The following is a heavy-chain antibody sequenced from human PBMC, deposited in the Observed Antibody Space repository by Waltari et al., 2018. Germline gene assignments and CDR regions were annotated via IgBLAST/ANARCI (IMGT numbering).Heavy chain of an antibody. CDR2: IYYSGST. CDR1: GGSISSYY. V-gene: IGHV4-59*01. D-gene: IGHD6-19*01. J-gene: IGHJ4*02. Sequence: QVQLQESGPGLVKPSETLSLTCTVSGGSISSYYWSWIRQPPGKGLEWIGYIYYSGSTNDNPPLKSGVTISVDTSKTRFSLKLGSVTAAETAGYYCARGIAVAEGWGQGTLVTVSS. CDR3: ARGIAVAEG.